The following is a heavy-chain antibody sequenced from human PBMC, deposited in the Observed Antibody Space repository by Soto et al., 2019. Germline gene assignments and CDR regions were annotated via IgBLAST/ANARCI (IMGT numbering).Heavy chain of an antibody. Sequence: QLQLQESGSGLVKPSQTLSLTCAVSGGSISSGGYSWSWIRQPPGKGLEWIGYIYHNGITNYNPSLKSRVTISVDRSKNQFSLKLTSVTAADTAVYYCVRGVDTTMVRWGQGTLVTVSS. CDR1: GGSISSGGYS. CDR3: VRGVDTTMVR. V-gene: IGHV4-30-2*01. CDR2: IYHNGIT. D-gene: IGHD5-18*01. J-gene: IGHJ4*02.